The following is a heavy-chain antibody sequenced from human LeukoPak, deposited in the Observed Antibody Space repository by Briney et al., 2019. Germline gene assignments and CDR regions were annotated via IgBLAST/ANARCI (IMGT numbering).Heavy chain of an antibody. J-gene: IGHJ3*02. D-gene: IGHD1-1*01. CDR2: INQDGSDK. V-gene: IGHV3-7*01. CDR3: AREGKRRLARDAFDI. Sequence: GGSLRLSCAASGFTFSDYWMSWVRQAPGKGLELVASINQDGSDKYFADSLKGRFTVCRDNAKSSLYLQLNSLRAEDAAVCYCAREGKRRLARDAFDIWGQGTMVTVSS. CDR1: GFTFSDYW.